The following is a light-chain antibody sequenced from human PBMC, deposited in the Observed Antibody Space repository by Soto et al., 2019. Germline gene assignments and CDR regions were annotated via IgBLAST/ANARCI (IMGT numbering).Light chain of an antibody. CDR2: DVS. Sequence: IEMTQSPATLSVSPGERATLSCRASQSVSNSLAWYQQKPGQPPRLLIYDVSNRATGIPARFSGSGSGTDFTLTITSLEPEDFAVYFCHQRYNWPRVTFGQGTRLEIK. J-gene: IGKJ5*01. CDR3: HQRYNWPRVT. V-gene: IGKV3-11*01. CDR1: QSVSNS.